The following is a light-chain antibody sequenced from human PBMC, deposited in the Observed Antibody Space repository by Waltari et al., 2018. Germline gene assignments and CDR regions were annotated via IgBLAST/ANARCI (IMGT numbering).Light chain of an antibody. J-gene: IGKJ1*01. Sequence: DIVLTQSTGPLSLSPGESATLPCRLSQSVTRALAWYQQKPGQAPSLLIYGASNRATGIPDRFSGSGSGTDCSLTISSLEPEDFAVYYCQHYLRLPVTFGQGTKVEVK. CDR2: GAS. CDR3: QHYLRLPVT. V-gene: IGKV3-20*01. CDR1: QSVTRA.